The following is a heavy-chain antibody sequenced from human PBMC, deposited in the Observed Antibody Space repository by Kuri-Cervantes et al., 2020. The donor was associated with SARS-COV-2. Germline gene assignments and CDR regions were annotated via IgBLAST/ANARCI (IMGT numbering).Heavy chain of an antibody. Sequence: SVKVSCKASGGTFSSYAISWVRQDPGQGLEWMGGIIPIFGTANYAQKFQGRVTITADESTSTAYMELSSMTSEGTAVCYCTRVSHGGYYGDDTVDIWGQGTMVTVSS. J-gene: IGHJ3*02. D-gene: IGHD3-22*01. V-gene: IGHV1-69*13. CDR1: GGTFSSYA. CDR2: IIPIFGTA. CDR3: TRVSHGGYYGDDTVDI.